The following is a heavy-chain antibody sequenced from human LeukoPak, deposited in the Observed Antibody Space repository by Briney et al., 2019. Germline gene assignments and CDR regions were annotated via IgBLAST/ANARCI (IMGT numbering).Heavy chain of an antibody. J-gene: IGHJ4*02. Sequence: GGSLRLSCVSSEFTFSSYSMNWVRQAPGKGLEWVANINQNGGEKYYVDSVKGRFTISRDNGKNSLYLQMNSLRAEDTAVYYCARYRHLGYWGQGTLVTVSS. CDR3: ARYRHLGY. V-gene: IGHV3-7*01. CDR1: EFTFSSYS. CDR2: INQNGGEK.